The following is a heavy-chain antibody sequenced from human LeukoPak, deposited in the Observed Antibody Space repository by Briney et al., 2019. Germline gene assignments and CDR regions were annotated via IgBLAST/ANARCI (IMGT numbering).Heavy chain of an antibody. CDR1: GFTVSSNY. CDR3: ASGDSSSWYVRFYYYYGMDV. V-gene: IGHV3-66*01. CDR2: IYSGGST. D-gene: IGHD6-13*01. Sequence: GGSLRLSCAASGFTVSSNYMSWVRQAPGKGLEWVSVIYSGGSTYYADSVKGRFTISRDNSKNTLYLQMNSLRAEDTAVYYCASGDSSSWYVRFYYYYGMDVWGQGTTVTVSS. J-gene: IGHJ6*02.